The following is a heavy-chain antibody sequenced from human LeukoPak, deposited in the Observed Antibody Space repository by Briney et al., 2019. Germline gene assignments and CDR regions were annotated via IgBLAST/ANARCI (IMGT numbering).Heavy chain of an antibody. V-gene: IGHV4-31*03. CDR2: IFHNGKA. CDR3: AKYSSGYYYGLN. CDR1: GGSVTINGYY. J-gene: IGHJ4*02. Sequence: SETLSLTCTVSGGSVTINGYYWTWIRRHPGKGLEWIGYIFHNGKAYYNPSLKSRATISVDTSKNQFSLSLRSVTAADPAFYYCAKYSSGYYYGLNWGQGALLTVAS. D-gene: IGHD3-22*01.